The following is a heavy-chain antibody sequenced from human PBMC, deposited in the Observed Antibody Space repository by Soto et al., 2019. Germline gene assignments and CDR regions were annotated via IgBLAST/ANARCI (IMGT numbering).Heavy chain of an antibody. CDR2: ITNSGDVS. CDR1: GFPFSAWA. CDR3: VRALRMTLDS. D-gene: IGHD1-26*01. Sequence: VQLLESGGGLEQPGNSLRLSCAASGFPFSAWAMAWVRQVPGKGLEWVSMITNSGDVSYYPDSVKGRFTLSRDNSKGTLSLRMDNLRAEDTAIYYCVRALRMTLDSWGQGTPVTVSS. J-gene: IGHJ4*02. V-gene: IGHV3-23*01.